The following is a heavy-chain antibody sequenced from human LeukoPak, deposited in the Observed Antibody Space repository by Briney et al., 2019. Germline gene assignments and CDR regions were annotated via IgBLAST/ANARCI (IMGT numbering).Heavy chain of an antibody. V-gene: IGHV1-18*01. CDR2: ISAYNGNT. Sequence: GASVKVSCKASGYTFTSYGISWVRQAPGQGLEWMGWISAYNGNTNYAQKLQGRVTMTTDTSTSTAYMELRSLRSDDTAVYYCARYCSGGSCYLPAGMDVWGQGTTATVSS. CDR3: ARYCSGGSCYLPAGMDV. J-gene: IGHJ6*02. D-gene: IGHD2-15*01. CDR1: GYTFTSYG.